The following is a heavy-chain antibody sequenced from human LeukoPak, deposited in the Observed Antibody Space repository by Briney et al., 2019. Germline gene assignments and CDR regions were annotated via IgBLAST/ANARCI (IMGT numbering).Heavy chain of an antibody. Sequence: PGGSLRLSCAASGFTFSSYSMNWVRQSPGKGLEWVSAISVSGVSAYYADSVKGRFTISRDNSKNTLHLQMNSLRAEDTAVYYCAKRMYCSSTSCYGFDCWGQGTLVTVSS. CDR1: GFTFSSYS. CDR3: AKRMYCSSTSCYGFDC. D-gene: IGHD2-2*01. J-gene: IGHJ4*02. V-gene: IGHV3-23*01. CDR2: ISVSGVSA.